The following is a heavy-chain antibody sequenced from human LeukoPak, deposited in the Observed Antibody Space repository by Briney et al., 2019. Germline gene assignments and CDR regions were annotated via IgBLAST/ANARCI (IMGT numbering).Heavy chain of an antibody. CDR2: INSDGSST. CDR1: GFTFSSYW. V-gene: IGHV3-74*01. J-gene: IGHJ3*02. Sequence: GGSLRLSCAASGFTFSSYWMHWVRQAPGKGLVWVSRINSDGSSTSYADSVKGRFTISRDNAKNTLYLQMNSLRAEDTAVYYCVQYYYDSSGYPGLLNAFDIWGQGTMVTVSS. D-gene: IGHD3-22*01. CDR3: VQYYYDSSGYPGLLNAFDI.